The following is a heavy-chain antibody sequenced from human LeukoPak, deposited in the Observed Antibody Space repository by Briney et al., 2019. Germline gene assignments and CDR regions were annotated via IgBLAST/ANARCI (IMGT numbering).Heavy chain of an antibody. CDR3: ATSESGYSGSCLDY. CDR1: GYTLTELS. Sequence: ASVKVSCKVPGYTLTELSMHWVRQAPGKGLEWMGGFDPEDGETIYAQKFQGRVTMTEDTSTDTAYMELSSLRSEDTAVYYCATSESGYSGSCLDYWGQGTLVTVSS. V-gene: IGHV1-24*01. D-gene: IGHD1-26*01. CDR2: FDPEDGET. J-gene: IGHJ4*02.